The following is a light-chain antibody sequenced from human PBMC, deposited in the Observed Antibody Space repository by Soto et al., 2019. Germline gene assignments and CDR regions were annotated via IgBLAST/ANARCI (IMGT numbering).Light chain of an antibody. J-gene: IGLJ3*02. CDR1: TGAVTSGNY. CDR3: LLYYGGAQLV. Sequence: QTVVTQEPSLTVSPGGTVTLTCASSTGAVTSGNYPSWFQQRPGQAPRTLIYTTNSKHSWTPARFSGSLLGDKAALTLSGAQPEDEADYYCLLYYGGAQLVFGGGTQLTVL. V-gene: IGLV7-43*01. CDR2: TTN.